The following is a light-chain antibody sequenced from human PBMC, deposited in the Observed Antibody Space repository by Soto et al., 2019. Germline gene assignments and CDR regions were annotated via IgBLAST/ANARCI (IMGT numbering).Light chain of an antibody. Sequence: QSVLTQPPSASWTPGQRVTISCSTSSSNLGDNTVNWYQHVPGTAPKLLIYSYDQRPSGVPDRISGSKSGTSDSLAISGLQSEDEADYYCAAWDATLDGYGFGTGTKVTVL. J-gene: IGLJ1*01. CDR1: SSNLGDNT. CDR3: AAWDATLDGYG. CDR2: SYD. V-gene: IGLV1-44*01.